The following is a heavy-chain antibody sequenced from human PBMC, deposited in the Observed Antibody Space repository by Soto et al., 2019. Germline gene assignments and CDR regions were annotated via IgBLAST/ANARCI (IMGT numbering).Heavy chain of an antibody. J-gene: IGHJ5*02. Sequence: GGSLRLSCAASGFTFTSYAMSWVRQAPGKGLEWVSGINPSGGITYYADSVKGRFTISRDNSKNTLYLQMNSLRAVDTAFYYCAKDESTSSGWYPSWGQGTLVTVSS. CDR3: AKDESTSSGWYPS. D-gene: IGHD6-19*01. CDR2: INPSGGIT. CDR1: GFTFTSYA. V-gene: IGHV3-23*01.